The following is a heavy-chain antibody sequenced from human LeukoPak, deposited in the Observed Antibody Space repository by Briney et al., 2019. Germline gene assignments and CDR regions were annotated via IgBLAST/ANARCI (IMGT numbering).Heavy chain of an antibody. CDR1: GYSFTSYW. V-gene: IGHV5-51*01. Sequence: GESLKISCKGSGYSFTSYWIGWVRQMPGRGLEWMGIIYPGDSHTRYSPSFQGQVTISADKSISTAYLQWSSLKASDTAMNYRARSRPLFDPWGQGTLVTVSS. CDR3: ARSRPLFDP. CDR2: IYPGDSHT. J-gene: IGHJ5*02.